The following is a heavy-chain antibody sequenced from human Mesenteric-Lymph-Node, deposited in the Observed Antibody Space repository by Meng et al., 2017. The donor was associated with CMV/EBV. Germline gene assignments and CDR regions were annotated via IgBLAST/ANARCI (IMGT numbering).Heavy chain of an antibody. CDR3: ARVRLGDYWSGYYSSSSDY. Sequence: FTGYYIHWVRQAPGQGLEWMGRISVKNDDPKYAQKFQGRVTMTTDTSTSTAYMDLRSLRSDDTAVYYCARVRLGDYWSGYYSSSSDYWGQGTLVTVSS. V-gene: IGHV1-18*04. D-gene: IGHD3-3*01. CDR1: FTGYY. CDR2: ISVKNDDP. J-gene: IGHJ4*02.